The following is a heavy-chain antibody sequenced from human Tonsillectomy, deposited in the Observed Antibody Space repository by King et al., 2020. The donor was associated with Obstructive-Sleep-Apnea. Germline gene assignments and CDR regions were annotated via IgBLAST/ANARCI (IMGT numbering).Heavy chain of an antibody. D-gene: IGHD4-23*01. J-gene: IGHJ6*02. CDR1: GDSISSLR. CDR2: IYDIGST. V-gene: IGHV4-59*08. CDR3: ARHQNGGNSAFHYYGMDV. Sequence: VQLQESGPGLVKPSETLSLTCTVSGDSISSLRWSWIRQPPGKGLEWIGYIYDIGSTNYKPSLKSRVSISVDTSKNQFSLKLSSVTAADPAVYYCARHQNGGNSAFHYYGMDVWGQGTTVTVSS.